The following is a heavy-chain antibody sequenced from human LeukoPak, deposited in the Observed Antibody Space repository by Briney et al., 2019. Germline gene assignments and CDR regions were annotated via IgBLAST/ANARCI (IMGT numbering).Heavy chain of an antibody. J-gene: IGHJ6*03. CDR3: ARGRPVTMVRGLKSYYYYYMDV. Sequence: SETLSLTCTVSGYSISSGYYWGWIRQPPGKGLEWIGSIYHSGGTYYNPSLKSRVTISVDTSKNQFSLKLSSVTAADTAVYYCARGRPVTMVRGLKSYYYYYMDVWGKGTTVTVSS. CDR2: IYHSGGT. D-gene: IGHD3-10*01. V-gene: IGHV4-38-2*02. CDR1: GYSISSGYY.